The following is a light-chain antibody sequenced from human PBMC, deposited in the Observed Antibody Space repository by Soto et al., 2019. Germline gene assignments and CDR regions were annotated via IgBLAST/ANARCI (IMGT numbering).Light chain of an antibody. V-gene: IGKV1-27*01. CDR3: HKYNSAPRT. Sequence: DIQMTQAPSSLSASVGDRVTITCRASQGISNYLAWYQQKPGKVPKLLIYAASTLESGVPSRFSGSGSGTDFTLTISGLEREDVATYYCHKYNSAPRTFGPGTKVDI. CDR1: QGISNY. CDR2: AAS. J-gene: IGKJ3*01.